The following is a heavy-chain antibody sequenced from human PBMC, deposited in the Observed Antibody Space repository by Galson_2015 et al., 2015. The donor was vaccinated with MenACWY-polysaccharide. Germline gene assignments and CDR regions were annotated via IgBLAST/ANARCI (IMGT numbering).Heavy chain of an antibody. J-gene: IGHJ6*02. CDR3: ARGKGCSSTSCYEYYYYYGMDV. D-gene: IGHD2-2*01. CDR2: INPNSGGT. CDR1: GYTFTGYY. Sequence: SVKVSCKASGYTFTGYYMHWVRQAPGQGLEWMGWINPNSGGTNYAQKFQGRVTMTRDTSISTAYMELSRLRSDDTAVYYCARGKGCSSTSCYEYYYYYGMDVWGQGTTVTVSS. V-gene: IGHV1-2*02.